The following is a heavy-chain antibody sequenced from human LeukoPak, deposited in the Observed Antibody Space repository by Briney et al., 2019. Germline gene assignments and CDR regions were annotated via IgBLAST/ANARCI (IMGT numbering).Heavy chain of an antibody. CDR3: ALRYPYGGLHY. Sequence: ASEKVSCKASGYTFTSYYMHWVRQAPGQGLEWMGIINPSGGSTSYAQKFQGRVTMTRDMSTSTVYMELSSLRSEDTAVYYCALRYPYGGLHYWGQGTLVTVSS. CDR1: GYTFTSYY. V-gene: IGHV1-46*01. J-gene: IGHJ4*02. CDR2: INPSGGST. D-gene: IGHD4-23*01.